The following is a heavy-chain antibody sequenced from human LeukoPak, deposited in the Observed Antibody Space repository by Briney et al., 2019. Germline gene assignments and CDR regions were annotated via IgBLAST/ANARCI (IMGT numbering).Heavy chain of an antibody. D-gene: IGHD3-3*01. CDR3: ARIMNDFWTPRGAFDI. Sequence: SETLSHTCAVYGGSFSGYYWSWIRQPPGKGLEWIGEINHSGSTNYNPSLKSRVTISVDTSKNQFSLKLSSVTAADTAVYYCARIMNDFWTPRGAFDIWGQGTMVTVSS. J-gene: IGHJ3*02. CDR2: INHSGST. CDR1: GGSFSGYY. V-gene: IGHV4-34*01.